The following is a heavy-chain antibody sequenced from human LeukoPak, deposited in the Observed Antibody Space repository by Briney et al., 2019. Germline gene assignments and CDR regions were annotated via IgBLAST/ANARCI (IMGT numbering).Heavy chain of an antibody. CDR2: ISSSGSTI. J-gene: IGHJ3*02. D-gene: IGHD3-16*02. CDR1: GFTFSSYS. Sequence: GGSLRLSCAASGFTFSSYSMNWVRQAPGKGLEWVSYISSSGSTIYYADPVKGRFTISRDNAKNSLYLQMNSLRAEDTAVYYCARDQSDYIWGIYRNDAFDIWGQGTMVTVSS. CDR3: ARDQSDYIWGIYRNDAFDI. V-gene: IGHV3-48*04.